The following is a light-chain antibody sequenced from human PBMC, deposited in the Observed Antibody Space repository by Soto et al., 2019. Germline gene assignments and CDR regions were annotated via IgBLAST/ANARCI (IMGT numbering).Light chain of an antibody. Sequence: DIQMTQSPPTLSASVGDRVTITCRASQPISGWLAWYHQKPGKAPKLLIYDASNLESGVPSRFSGSGSGTEFTLTISSLQAEDFGIYYCQQYENYWTFGQGTKVEIK. CDR1: QPISGW. J-gene: IGKJ1*01. CDR3: QQYENYWT. CDR2: DAS. V-gene: IGKV1-5*01.